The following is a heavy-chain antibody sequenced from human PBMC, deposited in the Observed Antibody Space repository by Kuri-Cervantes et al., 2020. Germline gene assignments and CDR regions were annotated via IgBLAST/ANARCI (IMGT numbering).Heavy chain of an antibody. V-gene: IGHV3-30*19. CDR3: ARDEAAAGNFDY. D-gene: IGHD6-13*01. CDR1: GLTFRSCC. J-gene: IGHJ4*02. Sequence: GESLKISCAASGLTFRSCCMHWVRQAPGKGLEWVAVMWYDGSNKYYADSVKGRFTISRDNSKNTLYLQMNSLRAEDTAVYYCARDEAAAGNFDYWGQGTLVTVSS. CDR2: MWYDGSNK.